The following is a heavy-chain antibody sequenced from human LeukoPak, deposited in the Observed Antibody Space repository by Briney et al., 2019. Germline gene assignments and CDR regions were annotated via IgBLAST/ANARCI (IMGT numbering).Heavy chain of an antibody. CDR1: GYIFTNYA. CDR2: INPNSGGT. D-gene: IGHD5-24*01. V-gene: IGHV1-2*02. Sequence: ASVMVSCKASGYIFTNYAISWVRQAPGQGLEWMGWINPNSGGTNYAQKFQGRVTMTRDTSISTAYMELSRLRSDDTAVYYCARVSEGDGYNYDFDYWGQGTLVTVSS. CDR3: ARVSEGDGYNYDFDY. J-gene: IGHJ4*02.